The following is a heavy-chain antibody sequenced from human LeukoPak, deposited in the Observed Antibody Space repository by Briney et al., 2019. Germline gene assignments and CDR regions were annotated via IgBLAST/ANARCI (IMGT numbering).Heavy chain of an antibody. Sequence: ASVKVSCKASGYTFTSYGISWVRQAPGQGLEWMGWINPNSGGTNYAQKFQGRVTMTRDTSISTAYMELSRLRSDDTAVYYCAREGAAAQLPTDYWGQGTLVTVSS. CDR3: AREGAAAQLPTDY. CDR1: GYTFTSYG. CDR2: INPNSGGT. V-gene: IGHV1-2*02. J-gene: IGHJ4*02. D-gene: IGHD6-6*01.